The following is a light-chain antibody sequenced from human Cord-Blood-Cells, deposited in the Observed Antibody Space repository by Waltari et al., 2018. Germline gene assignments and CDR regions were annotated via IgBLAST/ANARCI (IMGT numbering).Light chain of an antibody. J-gene: IGKJ4*01. CDR2: GAS. Sequence: EIVITQSPAPLSVSPAERATVSCRASQSVSSNLAWYQQKPGQAPRLLIYGASTRATGIPARFSGSGSGTEFTLTISSLQSEDFAVYYCQQYNNWPPLTFGGGTKVEIK. V-gene: IGKV3-15*01. CDR1: QSVSSN. CDR3: QQYNNWPPLT.